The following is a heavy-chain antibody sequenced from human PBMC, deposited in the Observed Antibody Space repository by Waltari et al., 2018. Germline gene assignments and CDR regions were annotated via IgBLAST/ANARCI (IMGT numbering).Heavy chain of an antibody. Sequence: QVQLVQSGAEVKKPGSSVKVSCKASGGTFSSYAISWVRQAPGQGLEWMGRIIPIFGTANDEQKFQGRVTITADKSTSTAYMELSSLRSEDTAVYYCARDGTGIAAATDWFDPWGQGTLVTVSS. V-gene: IGHV1-69*08. J-gene: IGHJ5*02. CDR1: GGTFSSYA. CDR2: IIPIFGTA. CDR3: ARDGTGIAAATDWFDP. D-gene: IGHD6-13*01.